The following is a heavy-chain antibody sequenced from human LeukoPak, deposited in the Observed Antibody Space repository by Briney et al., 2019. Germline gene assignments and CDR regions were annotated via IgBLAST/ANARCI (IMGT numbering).Heavy chain of an antibody. J-gene: IGHJ4*02. CDR1: GFTFSSYA. CDR3: AKDLDYGDYIDY. V-gene: IGHV3-23*01. Sequence: GGSLRLSRAASGFTFSSYAMSWVRQAPGKGLEWVSAISGSGGSTYYADSVKGRFTISRDNSKNTLYLQMNSLRAEDTAVYYCAKDLDYGDYIDYWGQGTLVTVSS. D-gene: IGHD4-17*01. CDR2: ISGSGGST.